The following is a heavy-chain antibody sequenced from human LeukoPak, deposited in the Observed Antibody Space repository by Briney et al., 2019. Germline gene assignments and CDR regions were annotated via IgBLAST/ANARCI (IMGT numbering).Heavy chain of an antibody. J-gene: IGHJ1*01. V-gene: IGHV4-34*01. CDR2: INQSGST. D-gene: IGHD2/OR15-2a*01. CDR3: ATSFALLGWYFQH. Sequence: SETLSLTCAVYGGSLSDYYWSWIRQPPGKGLEWIGEINQSGSTKYNPSLKSRVTISVETSKKQFSLMLRSVTAADTAVYYCATSFALLGWYFQHWGQGTLVTVSS. CDR1: GGSLSDYY.